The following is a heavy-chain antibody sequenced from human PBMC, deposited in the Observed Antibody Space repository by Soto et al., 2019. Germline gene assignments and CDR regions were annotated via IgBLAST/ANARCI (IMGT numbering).Heavy chain of an antibody. CDR2: IYPSGGST. CDR3: ARDFSGPMDY. Sequence: VKVSCKASGYTFTNYYMHWVRQAPGQGLEWMGIIYPSGGSTRNAQKFQGRVTMTRDTSTSTVYMELSSLRSEDTAACYCARDFSGPMDYWGRGTLVTVSS. V-gene: IGHV1-46*01. J-gene: IGHJ4*02. D-gene: IGHD3-10*01. CDR1: GYTFTNYY.